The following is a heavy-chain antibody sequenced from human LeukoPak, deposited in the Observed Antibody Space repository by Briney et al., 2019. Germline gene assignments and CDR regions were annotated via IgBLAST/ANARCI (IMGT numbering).Heavy chain of an antibody. CDR3: ARGSGYYYDMLNWFDP. CDR2: IYYSGST. CDR1: GGSISSSSYY. J-gene: IGHJ5*02. D-gene: IGHD3-22*01. V-gene: IGHV4-39*07. Sequence: SETLSLTCTVPGGSISSSSYYWGWIRQPPGKGLEWIGSIYYSGSTYYNPSLKSRVTISVDTSKNQFSLKLSSVTAADTAVYYCARGSGYYYDMLNWFDPWGQGTLVTVSS.